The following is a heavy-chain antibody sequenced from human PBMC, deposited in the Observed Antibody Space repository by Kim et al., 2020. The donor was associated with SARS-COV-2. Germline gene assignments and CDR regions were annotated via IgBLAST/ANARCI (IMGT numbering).Heavy chain of an antibody. Sequence: GESLKISCAASGFTFSSSWMNWVRQIPGKGLEWVANIKPDGSEKKYVDSVKGRFTISRDNTKNSVYLQMDSLTVDDTALYYCAAWFGDFSVWGQGARVTVSS. D-gene: IGHD3-10*01. CDR2: IKPDGSEK. CDR1: GFTFSSSW. CDR3: AAWFGDFSV. J-gene: IGHJ3*01. V-gene: IGHV3-7*05.